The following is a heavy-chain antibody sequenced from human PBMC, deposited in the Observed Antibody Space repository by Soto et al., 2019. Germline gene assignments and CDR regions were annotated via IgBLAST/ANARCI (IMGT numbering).Heavy chain of an antibody. V-gene: IGHV3-30-3*01. Sequence: QVQLVESGGGVVQPGRSLRLSCAASGFTFSSYAMHWVRQAPGKGLEWVAVISNDGSNKYYSDSVKGRFTISRDNSKNTLYLQMNSLRAEDTAVYYCARETSGWSYWGQGTLVTVSS. D-gene: IGHD6-19*01. J-gene: IGHJ4*02. CDR2: ISNDGSNK. CDR3: ARETSGWSY. CDR1: GFTFSSYA.